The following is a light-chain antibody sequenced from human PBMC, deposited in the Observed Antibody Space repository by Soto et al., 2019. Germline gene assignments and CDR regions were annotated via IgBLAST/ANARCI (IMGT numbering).Light chain of an antibody. J-gene: IGKJ1*01. V-gene: IGKV1-5*03. CDR3: QHYNSYSEA. CDR2: KAS. CDR1: QSISSW. Sequence: DIQMTQSPSTLSASVGDRVTITCRASQSISSWLAWYQQKPGKAPRLLIYKASTLESGVPSRFSGSGSGTEFTLTISCLQPDDFATYYCQHYNSYSEAFGQGTKVELK.